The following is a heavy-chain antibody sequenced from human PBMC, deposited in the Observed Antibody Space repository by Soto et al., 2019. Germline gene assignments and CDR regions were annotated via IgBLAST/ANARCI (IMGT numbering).Heavy chain of an antibody. Sequence: GGSLRLSCAASGFTFSNAWMNWVRQAPGKGLEWVGRIKSKTDGGATDYAATVKGRFTISRDDSKNTLYLKMNSLKTEDTAVYYCTTEGPITIFGVVITESDAFDIWGQGTMVTVSS. CDR3: TTEGPITIFGVVITESDAFDI. CDR1: GFTFSNAW. V-gene: IGHV3-15*07. J-gene: IGHJ3*02. CDR2: IKSKTDGGAT. D-gene: IGHD3-3*01.